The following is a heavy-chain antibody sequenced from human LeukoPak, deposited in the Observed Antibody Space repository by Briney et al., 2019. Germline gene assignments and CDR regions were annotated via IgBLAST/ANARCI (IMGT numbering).Heavy chain of an antibody. J-gene: IGHJ4*02. Sequence: GGSLRLSCAASAFTFSDYWMTWVRQAPGKGLERVANIKEDGSEKYYVDSVKGRFTISRDNAKNSLYLQMNNLRAEDTAVYYCASEETYYYETGGKTRARGVGFHYWGQGTLVTVSS. CDR2: IKEDGSEK. V-gene: IGHV3-7*01. D-gene: IGHD3-22*01. CDR3: ASEETYYYETGGKTRARGVGFHY. CDR1: AFTFSDYW.